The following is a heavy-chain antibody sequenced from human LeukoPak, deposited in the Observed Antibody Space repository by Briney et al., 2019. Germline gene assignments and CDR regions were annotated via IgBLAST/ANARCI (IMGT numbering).Heavy chain of an antibody. D-gene: IGHD1-26*01. CDR2: INSDGSWT. V-gene: IGHV3-74*01. Sequence: PGGSLRLSCAASGNYWMHWVRQAPGKGLVWVSHINSDGSWTSYADSVKGRFTISKDNAKNTVYLQMNNLRAEDTAVYYCGKNRYSGSLSPFDIWGQGTMVTVSS. CDR1: GNYW. J-gene: IGHJ3*02. CDR3: GKNRYSGSLSPFDI.